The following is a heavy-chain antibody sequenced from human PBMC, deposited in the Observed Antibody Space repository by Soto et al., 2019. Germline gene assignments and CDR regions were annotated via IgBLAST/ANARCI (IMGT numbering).Heavy chain of an antibody. J-gene: IGHJ4*02. Sequence: FETLSLTCSVSGGSISGSYWSWIRQSPGKGLEWLGYVYYTGSTNYSPSLRSRVSISVDTSKNEFSLRLSSVTAADTAVYFCARSVAVPGAHIDYWGQGTQVTVSS. CDR2: VYYTGST. CDR3: ARSVAVPGAHIDY. D-gene: IGHD6-19*01. CDR1: GGSISGSY. V-gene: IGHV4-59*01.